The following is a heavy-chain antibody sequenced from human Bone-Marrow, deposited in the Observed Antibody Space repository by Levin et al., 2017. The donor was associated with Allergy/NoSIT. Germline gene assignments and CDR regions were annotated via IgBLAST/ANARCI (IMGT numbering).Heavy chain of an antibody. CDR3: ARDKGYEVDSAMNDAFDI. D-gene: IGHD5-18*01. Sequence: LRLSCVASGLTFEDYAMHWVRQAPGKGLECVSSISWNSRSIRYADSVKGRFTVSRDNAKNSLYLQMDSLRPEDTALYFCARDKGYEVDSAMNDAFDIWGQGTMVTVSS. CDR1: GLTFEDYA. CDR2: ISWNSRSI. V-gene: IGHV3-9*01. J-gene: IGHJ3*02.